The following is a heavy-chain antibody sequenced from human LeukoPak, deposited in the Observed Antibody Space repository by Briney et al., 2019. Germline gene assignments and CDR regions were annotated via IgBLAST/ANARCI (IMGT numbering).Heavy chain of an antibody. J-gene: IGHJ4*02. Sequence: ASVKVSCKASGYGLINYGISWIRQAPGQGLEWMGWISVYNGNTNYAQKVQGRVTMTTDTSTSTAYMELRSLRSDDTAVYYCARDLSYYDTSGQPLDHWGQGTLVTVSS. CDR3: ARDLSYYDTSGQPLDH. CDR2: ISVYNGNT. CDR1: GYGLINYG. D-gene: IGHD3-22*01. V-gene: IGHV1-18*01.